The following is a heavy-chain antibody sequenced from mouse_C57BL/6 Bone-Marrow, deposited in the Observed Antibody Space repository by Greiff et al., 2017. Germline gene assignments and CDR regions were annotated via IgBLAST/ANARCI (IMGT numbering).Heavy chain of an antibody. CDR1: GYTFTSYW. D-gene: IGHD2-4*01. CDR3: ARGDYDSWFAY. CDR2: IHPNSGST. V-gene: IGHV1-64*01. J-gene: IGHJ3*01. Sequence: VKLQQPGAELVKPGASVKLSCKASGYTFTSYWMHWVKQRPGQGLAWIGMIHPNSGSTNYNEKFKSKATLTVDKSSSTAYMQLSSLTSEDSAVYYCARGDYDSWFAYWGQGTLVTVSA.